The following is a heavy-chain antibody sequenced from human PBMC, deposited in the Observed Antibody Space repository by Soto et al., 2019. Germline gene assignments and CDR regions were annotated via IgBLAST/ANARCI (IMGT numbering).Heavy chain of an antibody. V-gene: IGHV3-74*01. CDR2: INPDGGST. Sequence: EVQLVESGGGLVLPGGSLRLSCAASGFTFSGYWMHWVRQAPGEGLVWVSRINPDGGSTNYADSVKGRFTISRDNAKNTLFLQMNGPRAEDTAVYYCARETYSFNDYWGRGTLVTVSS. CDR1: GFTFSGYW. J-gene: IGHJ4*02. D-gene: IGHD4-4*01. CDR3: ARETYSFNDY.